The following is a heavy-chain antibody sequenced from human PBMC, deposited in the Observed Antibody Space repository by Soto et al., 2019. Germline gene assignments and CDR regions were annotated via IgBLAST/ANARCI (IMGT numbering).Heavy chain of an antibody. CDR2: INAGNGDT. CDR1: GYTFTSYA. Sequence: AAVKVSCKASGYTFTSYAMHWVRQAPGQRLEWMGWINAGNGDTKYAQKFQGRVTITRDTSASTAYMELSSLRSEDTAVYYCASGKTVIEAARISCFDPWGQGTMVTVYS. D-gene: IGHD6-13*01. V-gene: IGHV1-3*01. CDR3: ASGKTVIEAARISCFDP. J-gene: IGHJ5*02.